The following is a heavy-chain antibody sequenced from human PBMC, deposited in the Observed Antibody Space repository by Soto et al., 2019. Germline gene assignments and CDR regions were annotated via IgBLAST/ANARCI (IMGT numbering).Heavy chain of an antibody. J-gene: IGHJ4*02. D-gene: IGHD2-2*01. CDR3: VKGGGYCSSTSCSPRFDH. CDR2: ISGSGGST. Sequence: PGGSLRLSCAASGFTFSSYAMSWVRQAPGKRLEWVSAISGSGGSTYYADSVKGRFTISRDNSKNSLYLQMSSLRAEDTAVYYCVKGGGYCSSTSCSPRFDHWGQGTLVTVSS. V-gene: IGHV3-23*01. CDR1: GFTFSSYA.